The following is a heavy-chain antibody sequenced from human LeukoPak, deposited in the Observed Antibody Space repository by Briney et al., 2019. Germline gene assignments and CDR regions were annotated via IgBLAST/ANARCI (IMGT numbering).Heavy chain of an antibody. CDR2: IQQDGSEK. Sequence: GGSLRLSCAASGFTFNYYWLTWVRQAPGKGLEWVANIQQDGSEKYYVDSVKGRFIIPRDNAKNPLYLQMNSLRAEDTAVYYCARVRKLRTRGVMDPLDYWGQGTLVTVSS. V-gene: IGHV3-7*01. D-gene: IGHD3-10*01. J-gene: IGHJ4*02. CDR3: ARVRKLRTRGVMDPLDY. CDR1: GFTFNYYW.